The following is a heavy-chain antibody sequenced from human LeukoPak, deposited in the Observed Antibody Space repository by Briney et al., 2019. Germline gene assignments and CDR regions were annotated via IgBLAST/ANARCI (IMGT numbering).Heavy chain of an antibody. J-gene: IGHJ3*02. CDR1: GGTFSSYA. V-gene: IGHV1-69*13. Sequence: ASVKVSCKASGGTFSSYAIGWVRQAPGQGLEWMGGIIPIFGTANYAQKFQGRVTITADESTSTAYMELSSLRSEDTAVYYCARDGRTGYSSGWYNAFDIWGQGTMVTVSS. CDR3: ARDGRTGYSSGWYNAFDI. CDR2: IIPIFGTA. D-gene: IGHD6-19*01.